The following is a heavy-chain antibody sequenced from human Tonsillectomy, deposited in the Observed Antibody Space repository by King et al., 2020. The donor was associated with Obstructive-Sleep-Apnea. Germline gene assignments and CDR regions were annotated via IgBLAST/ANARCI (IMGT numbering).Heavy chain of an antibody. CDR1: GGSISSYY. Sequence: QVQLQESGPGLVKPSETLSLTCTVSGGSISSYYWSWIRQPPGKGLEWLGYIYYSGSTNYNPSLKSRVTISVDTSKNQFSLKLSSVPAADTAVYYCARGGVDGFDPWGQGTLVTVSS. CDR2: IYYSGST. J-gene: IGHJ5*02. D-gene: IGHD2-15*01. CDR3: ARGGVDGFDP. V-gene: IGHV4-59*01.